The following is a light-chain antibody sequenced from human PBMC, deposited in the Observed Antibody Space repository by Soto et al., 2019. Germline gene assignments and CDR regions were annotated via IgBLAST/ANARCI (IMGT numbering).Light chain of an antibody. CDR3: QQYINAPQT. V-gene: IGKV4-1*01. CDR2: WAS. Sequence: DIVMTQSPDSLAVSLDERATINCKSSQSVLYSPNNKNYLAWYQQKPGQPPKLLVYWASTRESGVPDRFSGSESETDFTLTINSLQAEDVAVYYCQQYINAPQTFGQGTKVEIK. J-gene: IGKJ1*01. CDR1: QSVLYSPNNKNY.